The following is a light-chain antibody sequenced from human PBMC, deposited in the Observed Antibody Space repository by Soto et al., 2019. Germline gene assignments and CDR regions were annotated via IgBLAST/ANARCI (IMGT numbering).Light chain of an antibody. CDR3: SSYAGGFVV. J-gene: IGLJ2*01. CDR1: SSDIGAHTY. CDR2: NVS. Sequence: QSALTQPASVSGSPGQSITISCTGTSSDIGAHTYVSWFQQHPGKVPKVIIYNVSTRPSGISDRFSGSKSGNTASLTISGLQAEDEAYYYCSSYAGGFVVFGGGTKLTVL. V-gene: IGLV2-14*01.